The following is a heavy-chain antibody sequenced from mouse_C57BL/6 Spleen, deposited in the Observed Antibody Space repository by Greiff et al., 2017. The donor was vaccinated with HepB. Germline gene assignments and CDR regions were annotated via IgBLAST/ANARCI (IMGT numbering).Heavy chain of an antibody. CDR3: TRKPPITTVVARYFDV. CDR2: IDPETGGT. V-gene: IGHV1-15*01. D-gene: IGHD1-1*01. J-gene: IGHJ1*03. Sequence: VKLVESGAELVRPGASVTLSCKASGYTFTDYEMHWVKQTPVHGLEWIGAIDPETGGTAYNQTFKGKAILTADKSSSTAYMELRSLTSEDSAVYYWTRKPPITTVVARYFDVWGTGTTVTVSS. CDR1: GYTFTDYE.